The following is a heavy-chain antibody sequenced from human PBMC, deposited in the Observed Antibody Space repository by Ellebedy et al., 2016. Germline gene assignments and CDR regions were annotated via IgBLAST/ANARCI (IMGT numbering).Heavy chain of an antibody. CDR3: ARSLRGDGGYDFGLEI. D-gene: IGHD5-12*01. J-gene: IGHJ3*02. CDR1: GASITSYY. V-gene: IGHV4-59*12. CDR2: IDYIGTS. Sequence: GSLRLSXNVSGASITSYYLSWIRQPPGKGLEWIGYIDYIGTSYNPSLRSRVTISIDTSKNQFSLKLSSVTAADTAVYYCARSLRGDGGYDFGLEIWGQGTAVTVSS.